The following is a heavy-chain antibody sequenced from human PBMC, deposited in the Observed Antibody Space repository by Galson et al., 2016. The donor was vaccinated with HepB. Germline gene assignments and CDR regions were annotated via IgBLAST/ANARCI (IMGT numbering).Heavy chain of an antibody. CDR1: GFSLSTSGVC. CDR3: ARTGYSRFYLDY. D-gene: IGHD6-13*01. V-gene: IGHV2-70*01. CDR2: IDWDDDK. J-gene: IGHJ4*02. Sequence: PALVKPTQTLTLTCTFSGFSLSTSGVCVSWIRQPPGKALEWLALIDWDDDKYYNTSLKTRLTISKDTSKNQVVLTMTNMDPVDTATYYCARTGYSRFYLDYWGQGTLVTVSS.